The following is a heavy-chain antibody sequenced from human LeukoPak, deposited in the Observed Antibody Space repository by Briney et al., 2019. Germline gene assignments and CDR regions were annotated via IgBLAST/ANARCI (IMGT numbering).Heavy chain of an antibody. CDR1: GYTFISYG. CDR2: IIPIFGTA. V-gene: IGHV1-69*13. Sequence: SVKVSCKASGYTFISYGISWVRQAPGQGLEWMGGIIPIFGTANYAQKFQGRVTITADESTSTAYMELSSLRSEDTAVYYCATGYSSSWSNWFDPWGQGTLVTVSS. CDR3: ATGYSSSWSNWFDP. J-gene: IGHJ5*02. D-gene: IGHD6-13*01.